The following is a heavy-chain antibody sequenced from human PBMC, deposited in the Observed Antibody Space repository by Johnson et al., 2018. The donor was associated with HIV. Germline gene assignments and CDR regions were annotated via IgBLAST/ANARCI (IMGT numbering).Heavy chain of an antibody. V-gene: IGHV3-43D*03. CDR1: GFTFDDYA. J-gene: IGHJ3*02. CDR2: ITWDGGST. Sequence: VQLVESGGVVVQPGGSLRLSCAASGFTFDDYAMHWVRQAPGKGLEWVSLITWDGGSTYYADSVKGRFTISRDNAKKSLYLQMNSLRADDTALYYCARVLVAADYAFDIWGQGTMVTVSS. CDR3: ARVLVAADYAFDI. D-gene: IGHD1-26*01.